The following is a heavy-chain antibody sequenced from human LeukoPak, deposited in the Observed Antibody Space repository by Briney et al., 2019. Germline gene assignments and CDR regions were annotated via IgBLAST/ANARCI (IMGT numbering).Heavy chain of an antibody. D-gene: IGHD4/OR15-4a*01. Sequence: SESLSLTCTVSGGSISSYYWSWIRQPAGKGLEWIGRIQNSGNTNYNPSLKSRVTMSLDTSKNQFSLKLSSVTAADTAVYYCARRYSGLDYGYFDYWGQGTLVTVSS. J-gene: IGHJ4*02. CDR1: GGSISSYY. CDR3: ARRYSGLDYGYFDY. V-gene: IGHV4-4*07. CDR2: IQNSGNT.